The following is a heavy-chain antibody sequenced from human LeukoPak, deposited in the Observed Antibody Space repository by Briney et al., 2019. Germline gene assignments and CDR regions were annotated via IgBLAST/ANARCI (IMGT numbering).Heavy chain of an antibody. CDR2: INHSGST. J-gene: IGHJ4*02. V-gene: IGHV4-34*01. D-gene: IGHD1-26*01. CDR1: GGSFSGYY. Sequence: SETLSLTCAVYGGSFSGYYWSWIRQPPGKGLEWIGEINHSGSTNYNPSLKSRVTISVDTSKNQFSLKLSSVTAADTAVYYCARAGVGGTTSLDYWGQGTLVTVSS. CDR3: ARAGVGGTTSLDY.